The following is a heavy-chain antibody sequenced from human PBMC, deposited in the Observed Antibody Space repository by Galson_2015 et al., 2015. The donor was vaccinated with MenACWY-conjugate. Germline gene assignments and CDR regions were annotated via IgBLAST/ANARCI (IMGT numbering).Heavy chain of an antibody. D-gene: IGHD3-16*01. CDR3: SKGLWSFDN. J-gene: IGHJ4*02. V-gene: IGHV3-30*02. CDR1: GFIFRSFV. Sequence: SLRLSCAASGFIFRSFVMHWVRQAPGKGLEWVASIPPEGSTNNHADSVKGRFKISRDNSNNMLYLEMHSLRSEDTALYYCSKGLWSFDNWGQGALVSVAS. CDR2: IPPEGSTN.